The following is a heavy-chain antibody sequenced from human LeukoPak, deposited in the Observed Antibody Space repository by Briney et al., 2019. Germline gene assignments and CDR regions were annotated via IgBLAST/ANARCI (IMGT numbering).Heavy chain of an antibody. D-gene: IGHD2-15*01. CDR3: ARGLVAATGHYFDY. V-gene: IGHV4-39*01. CDR1: GGSISSSNYY. Sequence: SETLSLTCTVSGGSISSSNYYWGWIRQPPGKGLEWIGSIYYSGGTYYNPSLKSRVTISVDTSKNQFSLKLSSVTAADTAVYYCARGLVAATGHYFDYWGQGTLVTVSS. J-gene: IGHJ4*02. CDR2: IYYSGGT.